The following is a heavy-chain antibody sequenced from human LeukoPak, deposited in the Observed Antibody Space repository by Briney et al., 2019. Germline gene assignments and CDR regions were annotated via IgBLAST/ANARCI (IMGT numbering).Heavy chain of an antibody. V-gene: IGHV3-21*01. D-gene: IGHD3-16*01. Sequence: GGSLRLSCAASGFTFSSYSMNWVRQAPGKGLEWVSSISSSSSYLYYADSVKGRFTISRDNAKNSLYLQMNSLRAEDTAVYYCARARPTFPEYYYGMDVWGQGTTVTVSS. CDR2: ISSSSSYL. CDR3: ARARPTFPEYYYGMDV. CDR1: GFTFSSYS. J-gene: IGHJ6*02.